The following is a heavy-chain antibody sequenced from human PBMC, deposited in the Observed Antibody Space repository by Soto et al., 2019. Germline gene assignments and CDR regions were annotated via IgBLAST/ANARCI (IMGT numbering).Heavy chain of an antibody. V-gene: IGHV1-46*01. CDR2: INPSGGST. J-gene: IGHJ6*02. CDR1: GYTFTSYY. Sequence: QVQLVQSGAEVKKPGASVKVSCKASGYTFTSYYMHWVRQAPGQGLEWMGIINPSGGSTSYEQKFQGRVTRTRDTSTSTVYMELSSLRSEDTAVYYWARGGEYYDFWSGYPGFYGMDVWGQGTTVTVSS. CDR3: ARGGEYYDFWSGYPGFYGMDV. D-gene: IGHD3-3*01.